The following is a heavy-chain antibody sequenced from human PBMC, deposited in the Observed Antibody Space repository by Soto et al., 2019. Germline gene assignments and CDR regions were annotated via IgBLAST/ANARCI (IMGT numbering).Heavy chain of an antibody. CDR2: IYYTGNT. V-gene: IGHV4-31*03. J-gene: IGHJ4*02. Sequence: QVQLQESGPGLVKPSQTLSLTCTVSGGSISSGGTGSYWTWIRQLPGKGREWIGYIYYTGNTYYKPSLKSRPTISIDTSEKQFSLKLTSVNAADTAVYFCASGHDAYKVRYWGQGTLVTVSS. CDR1: GGSISSGGTGSY. CDR3: ASGHDAYKVRY. D-gene: IGHD1-1*01.